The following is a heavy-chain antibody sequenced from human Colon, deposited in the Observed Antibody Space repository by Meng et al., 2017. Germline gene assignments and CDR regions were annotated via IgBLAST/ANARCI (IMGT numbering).Heavy chain of an antibody. CDR1: GFSLGISGVG. Sequence: QTPVEECAPTLSKPTQTLPLTCTFLGFSLGISGVGVGWIRQPPGKALEWLAVIYWSDEKRYSPTLKNRLTITKDTSKNQVVLTVTNMDTVDTATYYCAHRRGMSTTGGLFDPWGQGTLVTVSS. J-gene: IGHJ5*02. CDR3: AHRRGMSTTGGLFDP. V-gene: IGHV2-5*01. CDR2: IYWSDEK. D-gene: IGHD1-1*01.